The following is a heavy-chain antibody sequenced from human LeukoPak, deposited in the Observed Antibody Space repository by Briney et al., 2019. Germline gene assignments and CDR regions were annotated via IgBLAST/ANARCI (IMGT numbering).Heavy chain of an antibody. CDR1: GFTFSSYD. D-gene: IGHD6-13*01. V-gene: IGHV3-13*01. CDR2: IGTAGDT. CDR3: AKGYSTIREYGMDV. J-gene: IGHJ6*02. Sequence: TGGSLRLSCAASGFTFSSYDMHWVRQATGKGLEWVSAIGTAGDTYYPGSVKGRFTISRENAKNSLYLQMNSLRAEDTAVYYCAKGYSTIREYGMDVWGQGTTVTVSS.